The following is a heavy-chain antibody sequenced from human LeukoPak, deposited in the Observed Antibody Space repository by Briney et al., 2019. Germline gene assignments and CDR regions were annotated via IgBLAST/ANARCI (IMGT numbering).Heavy chain of an antibody. Sequence: PGGSLRLSCAASGFTFSSYAMSWVRQAPGKGLEWVSAISGSGGSTYYADSVKGRFTISRDNSKNTLYLQMNSLRAEDTAVYYCARDLTYCRGGWHFDLWGRGTLVTVPS. CDR2: ISGSGGST. D-gene: IGHD6-25*01. CDR1: GFTFSSYA. CDR3: ARDLTYCRGGWHFDL. J-gene: IGHJ2*01. V-gene: IGHV3-23*01.